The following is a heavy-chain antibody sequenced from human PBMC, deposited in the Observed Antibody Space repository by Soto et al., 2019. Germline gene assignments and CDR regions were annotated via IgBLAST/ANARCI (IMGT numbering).Heavy chain of an antibody. CDR3: ARARVSLIYYFDY. CDR2: IYYSGST. J-gene: IGHJ4*02. D-gene: IGHD2-8*01. V-gene: IGHV4-59*01. Sequence: LSLTCTVSGGSISSYYWSWIRQPPGKGLEWIGYIYYSGSTNYNPSLKSRVTISVDTSKNQFSLKLSSVTAADTAVYYCARARVSLIYYFDYWGQGTLVTVSS. CDR1: GGSISSYY.